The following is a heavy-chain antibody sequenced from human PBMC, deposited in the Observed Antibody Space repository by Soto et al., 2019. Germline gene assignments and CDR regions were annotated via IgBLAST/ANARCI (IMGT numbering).Heavy chain of an antibody. V-gene: IGHV5-51*01. D-gene: IGHD3-22*01. J-gene: IGHJ4*02. CDR2: IYPGDSDT. CDR3: ARTVGTRIVVGEGYYFDY. Sequence: GESLKISCKGSGYSFTSYWIGWVRQMPGKGLEWMGIIYPGDSDTRYSPSFQGQFTNPADKSISTAYLQWSSLKAPGTAMYYCARTVGTRIVVGEGYYFDYWGQGTLVTVSS. CDR1: GYSFTSYW.